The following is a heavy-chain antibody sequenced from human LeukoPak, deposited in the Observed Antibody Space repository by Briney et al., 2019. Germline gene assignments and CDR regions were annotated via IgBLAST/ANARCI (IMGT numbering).Heavy chain of an antibody. Sequence: GGTLRLSCAASGFTFSSYVMSWVRQAPGKGLEWVSAISGSGGSTYYADSVKGRFTISRDNSKNTLYLQMNSLRAEDTAVYYCAKDHLHYYDSSGSWGQGTLVTVSS. CDR3: AKDHLHYYDSSGS. D-gene: IGHD3-22*01. V-gene: IGHV3-23*01. CDR2: ISGSGGST. CDR1: GFTFSSYV. J-gene: IGHJ5*02.